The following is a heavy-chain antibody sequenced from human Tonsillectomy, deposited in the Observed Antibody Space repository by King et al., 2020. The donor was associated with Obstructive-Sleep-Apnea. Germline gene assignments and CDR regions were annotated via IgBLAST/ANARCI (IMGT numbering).Heavy chain of an antibody. CDR1: GFIFPDYA. CDR2: VSGSGGST. D-gene: IGHD6-19*01. Sequence: VQLVESGGDLVQPGGSLRLSCEASGFIFPDYAMSWVRQAPGKGLEWVSSVSGSGGSTYYADSVMGRFSISRDNSKNTLFLQMNSLGAEDTAVYYCAKNGWYSSCWTADYFQHWGQGSLVTVSS. CDR3: AKNGWYSSCWTADYFQH. V-gene: IGHV3-23*04. J-gene: IGHJ1*01.